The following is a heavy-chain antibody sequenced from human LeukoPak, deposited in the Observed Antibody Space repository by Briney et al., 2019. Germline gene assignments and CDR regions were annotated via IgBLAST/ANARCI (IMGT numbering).Heavy chain of an antibody. CDR1: GFTVSSNS. J-gene: IGHJ4*02. D-gene: IGHD4/OR15-4a*01. CDR3: ARRAGAYSHPYDY. Sequence: PGGSLRLSCTVSGFTVSSNSISWVRQAPGKGLEWVSFIYSDNTHYSDSVKGRFTISRDNSKNTLYLQMNSLRAEDTAVYYCARRAGAYSHPYDYWGQGTLVTVS. CDR2: IYSDNT. V-gene: IGHV3-53*01.